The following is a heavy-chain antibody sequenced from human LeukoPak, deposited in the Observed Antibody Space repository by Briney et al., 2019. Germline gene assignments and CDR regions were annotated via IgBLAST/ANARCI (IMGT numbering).Heavy chain of an antibody. CDR2: IIPIFGTA. D-gene: IGHD2-15*01. CDR1: GYTFTGYY. CDR3: ARARYCSGGSCYLDY. V-gene: IGHV1-69*13. J-gene: IGHJ4*02. Sequence: SVKVSCKASGYTFTGYYMHWVRQAPGQGLEWMGGIIPIFGTANYAQKFQGRVTITADESTSTAYMELSSLRSEDTAVYYCARARYCSGGSCYLDYWGQGTLVTVSS.